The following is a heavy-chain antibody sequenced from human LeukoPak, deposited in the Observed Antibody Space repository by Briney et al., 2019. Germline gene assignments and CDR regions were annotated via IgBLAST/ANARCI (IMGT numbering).Heavy chain of an antibody. Sequence: PGGSLRLSCAASGFTFSSYAMAWVRQAPGKGLEWVSRISGSGGRAYYTESVQGRFTISRDSSKNTLFLQMNSLRAEDTAVYYCAKDRAYCGGDCYPEAFDIWGQGTMVTVSS. CDR2: ISGSGGRA. CDR3: AKDRAYCGGDCYPEAFDI. CDR1: GFTFSSYA. J-gene: IGHJ3*02. D-gene: IGHD2-21*02. V-gene: IGHV3-23*01.